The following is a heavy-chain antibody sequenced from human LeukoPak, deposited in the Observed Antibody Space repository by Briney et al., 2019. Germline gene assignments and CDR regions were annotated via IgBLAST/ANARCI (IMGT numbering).Heavy chain of an antibody. CDR2: IYYSGST. J-gene: IGHJ4*02. Sequence: PSETLSLTCTVSGGSMSSYYWSWIRQPPGKGLEWIGYIYYSGSTNYNPSLKSRVTISVDTSKNQFSLKLSSVTAADTAVYYCASADSSGYPFDYWGQGTLVTVSS. D-gene: IGHD3-22*01. V-gene: IGHV4-59*01. CDR3: ASADSSGYPFDY. CDR1: GGSMSSYY.